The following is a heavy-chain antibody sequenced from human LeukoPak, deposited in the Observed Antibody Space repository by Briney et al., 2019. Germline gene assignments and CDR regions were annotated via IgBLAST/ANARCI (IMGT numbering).Heavy chain of an antibody. CDR2: ISSSGTTI. Sequence: TLRLSWAPSGFTFSSHEMNWVRQAPGQGLEWVSYISSSGTTIHYADSVKGGFTISRDNAKNSVYLQMNSLRVEDTAVYYCARVRYQTADYWGRGTLVSVSS. CDR3: ARVRYQTADY. V-gene: IGHV3-48*03. CDR1: GFTFSSHE. D-gene: IGHD3-16*02. J-gene: IGHJ4*02.